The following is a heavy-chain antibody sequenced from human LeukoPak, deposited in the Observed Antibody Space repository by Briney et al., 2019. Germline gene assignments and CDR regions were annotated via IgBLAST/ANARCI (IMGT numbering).Heavy chain of an antibody. J-gene: IGHJ4*02. D-gene: IGHD6-19*01. Sequence: GESLRLACAASGFTFSSYGMHWVRQAPGKGLEWVAVISYDGSNKYYADSVKGRFTISRDNSKNTLYLQMNSLRAEDTAVYYCANLAVAGTTHFDYWGQGTLVTVSS. CDR3: ANLAVAGTTHFDY. CDR1: GFTFSSYG. CDR2: ISYDGSNK. V-gene: IGHV3-30*18.